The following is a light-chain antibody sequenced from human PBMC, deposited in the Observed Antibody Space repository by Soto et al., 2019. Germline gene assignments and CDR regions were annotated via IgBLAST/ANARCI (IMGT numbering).Light chain of an antibody. CDR1: QSVTSD. Sequence: EIVLTQSPGTLSLSPGERATLSCRASQSVTSDLAWYQQKPGQAPRLLIYGASNRATGIADRFSGSGSGIDFTLTISRLEPEDFAVYYCQHYGSSRTFGQGTKVEIK. CDR3: QHYGSSRT. CDR2: GAS. J-gene: IGKJ1*01. V-gene: IGKV3-20*01.